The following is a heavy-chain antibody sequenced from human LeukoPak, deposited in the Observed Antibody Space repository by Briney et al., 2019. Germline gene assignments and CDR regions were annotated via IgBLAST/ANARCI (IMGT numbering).Heavy chain of an antibody. Sequence: ASVKVSCKASGYTFTGYYMHWVRQAPGQGLEWMGWINPNSGGTNYAQKFQGRVTMTRGTSISTAYMELSRLRSDDTAVYYCARSTMVRGVALYGMDVWGQGTTVTVSS. J-gene: IGHJ6*02. V-gene: IGHV1-2*02. CDR1: GYTFTGYY. D-gene: IGHD3-10*01. CDR3: ARSTMVRGVALYGMDV. CDR2: INPNSGGT.